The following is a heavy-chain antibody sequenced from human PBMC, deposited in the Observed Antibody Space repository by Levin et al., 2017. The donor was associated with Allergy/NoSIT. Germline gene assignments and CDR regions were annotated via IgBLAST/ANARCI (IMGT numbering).Heavy chain of an antibody. CDR2: ISASGGST. CDR3: AKSLNLYCTTTSCDAEFDF. Sequence: GESLKISCAASGFTFSGSAMTWVRQAPGRGLDWVSTISASGGSTYYADSVKGRFTVSRDNSKSTLSLQMNNLRAEDAAVYYCAKSLNLYCTTTSCDAEFDFWGQGTLVTVSS. V-gene: IGHV3-23*01. J-gene: IGHJ4*02. D-gene: IGHD2-2*01. CDR1: GFTFSGSA.